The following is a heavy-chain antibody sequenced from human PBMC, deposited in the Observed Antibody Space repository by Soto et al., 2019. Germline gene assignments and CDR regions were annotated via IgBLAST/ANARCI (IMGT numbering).Heavy chain of an antibody. J-gene: IGHJ3*02. D-gene: IGHD3-22*01. V-gene: IGHV4-61*01. CDR3: ARDTMIVVAPTAFDI. CDR2: IYYSGST. CDR1: GGSVSSCSYY. Sequence: PSETLSLTGTVCGGSVSSCSYYCSWIRQPPGKGLEWIGYIYYSGSTNYNPSLKSRVTLSVDTSKNQFSLKLSSVTAADTAVYYCARDTMIVVAPTAFDIWGQGTMVTVSS.